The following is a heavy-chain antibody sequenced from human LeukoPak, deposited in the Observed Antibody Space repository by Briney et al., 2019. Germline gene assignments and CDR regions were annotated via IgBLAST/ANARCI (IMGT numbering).Heavy chain of an antibody. CDR2: INPNSGGT. J-gene: IGHJ4*02. D-gene: IGHD3-10*02. Sequence: ASVKVSRKASGYTFTGYYMHWVRQAPGQGLEWMGWINPNSGGTNYAQKFQGRVTMTRDTSISTAYMELSRLRSDDTAVYYCAREARGGSAAMRPMFGEPDHFDYWGQGTLVTVSS. CDR3: AREARGGSAAMRPMFGEPDHFDY. V-gene: IGHV1-2*02. CDR1: GYTFTGYY.